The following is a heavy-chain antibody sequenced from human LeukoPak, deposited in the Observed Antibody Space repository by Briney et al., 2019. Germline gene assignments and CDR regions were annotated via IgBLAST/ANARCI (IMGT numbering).Heavy chain of an antibody. CDR2: IRSKAYGGTT. J-gene: IGHJ4*02. V-gene: IGHV3-49*03. Sequence: GGSLRLSCTASGFTFGDYAMSWFRQAPGKGLEWAGFIRSKAYGGTTEYAASVKGRFTISRDDSKSIAYLQMNSLKTEDTAVYYCTRSRFRRLELLYFDYWGQGTLVTVSS. CDR1: GFTFGDYA. CDR3: TRSRFRRLELLYFDY. D-gene: IGHD1-7*01.